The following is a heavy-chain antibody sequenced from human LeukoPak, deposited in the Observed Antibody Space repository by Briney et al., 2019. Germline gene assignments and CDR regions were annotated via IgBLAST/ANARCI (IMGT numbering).Heavy chain of an antibody. J-gene: IGHJ4*02. Sequence: ASVKVSCKASGYTFTSYDINWVRQATGQGLEWMGWMNPNSGNTGYAQKFQGRVTITRNTSISTAYMELSSLRSEDTAVYYCATDLNYYILGRDVGLNYWGQGTLVTVSS. CDR1: GYTFTSYD. V-gene: IGHV1-8*03. D-gene: IGHD2-8*01. CDR3: ATDLNYYILGRDVGLNY. CDR2: MNPNSGNT.